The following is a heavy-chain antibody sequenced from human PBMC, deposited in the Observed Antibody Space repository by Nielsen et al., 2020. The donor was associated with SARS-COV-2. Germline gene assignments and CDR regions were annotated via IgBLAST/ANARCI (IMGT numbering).Heavy chain of an antibody. CDR2: ISGSGGST. V-gene: IGHV3-23*01. D-gene: IGHD6-19*01. CDR1: GFTFSSYA. J-gene: IGHJ5*02. CDR3: AKDLTGGGVAGNNWFDP. Sequence: GGSLRLSCAASGFTFSSYAMSWVRQAPGKGLEWVSAISGSGGSTYYADSVKGRFTISRDNSKNTLYLQMNSLRAEDTAVYYCAKDLTGGGVAGNNWFDPWGQGTLVTVSS.